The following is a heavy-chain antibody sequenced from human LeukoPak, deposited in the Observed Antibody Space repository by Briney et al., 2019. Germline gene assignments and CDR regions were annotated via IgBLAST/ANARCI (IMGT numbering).Heavy chain of an antibody. V-gene: IGHV3-48*01. Sequence: PGGSLRLSCAASGFTFNSYSMNWVRQAPGKGLEWVSYITSSSGTIYYADSVKGRFTISRDNAKNSLYLQLNSLRAEDTAVYYCARDLAWGAFDYWGQGTLVTVSS. CDR1: GFTFNSYS. CDR2: ITSSSGTI. J-gene: IGHJ4*02. D-gene: IGHD7-27*01. CDR3: ARDLAWGAFDY.